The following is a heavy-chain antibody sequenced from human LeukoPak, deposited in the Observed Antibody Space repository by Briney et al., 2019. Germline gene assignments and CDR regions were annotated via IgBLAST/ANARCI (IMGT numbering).Heavy chain of an antibody. CDR1: GDSISSSSYF. D-gene: IGHD3-9*01. CDR3: ARIDSTAGGDY. J-gene: IGHJ4*02. CDR2: IDSSGTT. Sequence: PSETLSLTCTVSGDSISSSSYFWGWIRQPPGKGLEWIGSIDSSGTTYYNPALKNRVTISLDTPKNHFSLRLSSVTAADTAVYYCARIDSTAGGDYWGQGTLVTVSS. V-gene: IGHV4-39*07.